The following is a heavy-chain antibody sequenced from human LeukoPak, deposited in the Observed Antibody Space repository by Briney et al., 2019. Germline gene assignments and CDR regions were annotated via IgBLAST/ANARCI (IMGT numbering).Heavy chain of an antibody. Sequence: ASVKVSCKASGYTFTGYYMHWVRQAPGQGLEWMGWINPNSGGTNYAQKFQGRVTMTRDTSISTAYMELSRLRSDDTAVYYCARIPNPPYYDFWSGYYSPYYFDYWGQGTLVTVSS. CDR3: ARIPNPPYYDFWSGYYSPYYFDY. CDR2: INPNSGGT. J-gene: IGHJ4*02. V-gene: IGHV1-2*02. CDR1: GYTFTGYY. D-gene: IGHD3-3*01.